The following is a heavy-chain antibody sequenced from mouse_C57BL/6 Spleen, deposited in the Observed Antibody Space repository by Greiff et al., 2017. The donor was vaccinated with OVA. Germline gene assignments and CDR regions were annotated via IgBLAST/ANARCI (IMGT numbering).Heavy chain of an antibody. D-gene: IGHD2-3*01. V-gene: IGHV5-4*01. CDR3: ARDHDGYSLDY. Sequence: EVQLVESGGGLVKPGGSLKLSCAASGFTFSSYAMSWVRQTPEKRLEWVATISDGGSYTYYPDNVKGRFTISRDNAKNNLYLQMSHLKSEDTAMYYCARDHDGYSLDYWGQGTTLTVSS. J-gene: IGHJ2*01. CDR1: GFTFSSYA. CDR2: ISDGGSYT.